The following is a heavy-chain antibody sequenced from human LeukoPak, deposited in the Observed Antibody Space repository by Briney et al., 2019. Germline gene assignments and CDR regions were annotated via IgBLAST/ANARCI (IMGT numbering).Heavy chain of an antibody. CDR3: ARTGYCSGGSCYSTGEFDY. Sequence: SETLSLTCTVSGGSISSGGYYWSWIRQHPGKGLEWIGYIYYSGSTYYNPSLKSRVTISVDTSKNQFSLKLSSVTAADTAVYYCARTGYCSGGSCYSTGEFDYWGQGTLVTVSS. D-gene: IGHD2-15*01. J-gene: IGHJ4*02. CDR2: IYYSGST. V-gene: IGHV4-31*03. CDR1: GGSISSGGYY.